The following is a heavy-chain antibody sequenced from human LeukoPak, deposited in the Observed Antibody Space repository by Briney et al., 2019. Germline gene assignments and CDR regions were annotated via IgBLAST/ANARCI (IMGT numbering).Heavy chain of an antibody. CDR2: INHSGST. J-gene: IGHJ4*02. Sequence: PSETLSLTCAVYGGSFSGYYWSWLRQPPGKGLEWIGEINHSGSTNYNPSLKSRVTISVDTPKNQFSLKLSSVTAADTAVYYCARGRITIPSAVFDYWGQGTLVTVSS. CDR3: ARGRITIPSAVFDY. D-gene: IGHD3-3*01. V-gene: IGHV4-34*01. CDR1: GGSFSGYY.